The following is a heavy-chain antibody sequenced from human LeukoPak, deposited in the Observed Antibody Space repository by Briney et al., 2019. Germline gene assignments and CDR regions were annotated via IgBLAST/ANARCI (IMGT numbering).Heavy chain of an antibody. Sequence: VASVKVSCKASGYTFTSYGISWVRQAPGQGLEWMGWISAYNGNTNYARKLQGRVTMTTDTSTSTAYMELRSLRSDDTAVYYCARVWGVVVAAPSDYWGQGTLVTVSS. J-gene: IGHJ4*02. CDR1: GYTFTSYG. CDR2: ISAYNGNT. D-gene: IGHD2-15*01. CDR3: ARVWGVVVAAPSDY. V-gene: IGHV1-18*01.